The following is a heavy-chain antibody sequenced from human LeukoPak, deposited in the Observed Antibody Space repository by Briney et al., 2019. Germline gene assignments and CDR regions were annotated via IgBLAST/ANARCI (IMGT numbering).Heavy chain of an antibody. V-gene: IGHV3-23*01. CDR2: ISGSGGST. D-gene: IGHD6-19*01. CDR1: GFTFSSYA. J-gene: IGHJ4*02. CDR3: ANSRQWLATGNFDY. Sequence: PGGSLRLSCVASGFTFSSYAMSWVRQAPGKGLEWVSAISGSGGSTYYADSVKGRFTISRDNSKNTLYLQMNSLRAEDTAVYYCANSRQWLATGNFDYWGQGTLVTVSS.